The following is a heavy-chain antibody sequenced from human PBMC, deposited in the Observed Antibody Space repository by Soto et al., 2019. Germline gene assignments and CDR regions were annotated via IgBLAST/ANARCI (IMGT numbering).Heavy chain of an antibody. D-gene: IGHD6-13*01. CDR3: ANPTLLAAAYY. J-gene: IGHJ4*02. Sequence: SETLSLTCTVSGGSVSSGSYYWSWIRQPPGKGLEWIGYIYYTGSTYYADSVKGRFTISRDNSKNTLYLQMNSLRAEDTAVYYCANPTLLAAAYYWGQGTLVTVSS. V-gene: IGHV4-61*01. CDR2: IYYTGST. CDR1: GGSVSSGSYY.